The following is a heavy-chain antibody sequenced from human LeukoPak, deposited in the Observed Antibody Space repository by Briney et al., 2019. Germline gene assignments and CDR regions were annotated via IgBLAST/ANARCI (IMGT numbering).Heavy chain of an antibody. D-gene: IGHD1-26*01. CDR2: IYPGDSDT. Sequence: GESLQISCQGSGYRFPSYWIAWVRQMPGKGLEWMGIIYPGDSDTRYSPSFQGQVTISADKSISTAYLQWSSLKASDTAMYYCARDPSGSYFDYWGQGTLVTVSS. V-gene: IGHV5-51*01. J-gene: IGHJ4*02. CDR3: ARDPSGSYFDY. CDR1: GYRFPSYW.